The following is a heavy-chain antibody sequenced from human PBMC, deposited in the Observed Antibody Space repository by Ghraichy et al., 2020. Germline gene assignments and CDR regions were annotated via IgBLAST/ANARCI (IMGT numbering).Heavy chain of an antibody. Sequence: TLSLTCAVSGDSIISNNWWSWVRQPPWKGLEWIGEIFHSGSTNYNPSLKSRIPISLDKSKNQFSLKMTSVTAADTAVYYCAREIDQLRYFDSWGQGTLVTVSS. V-gene: IGHV4-4*02. J-gene: IGHJ4*02. CDR3: AREIDQLRYFDS. CDR1: GDSIISNNW. CDR2: IFHSGST. D-gene: IGHD2-2*01.